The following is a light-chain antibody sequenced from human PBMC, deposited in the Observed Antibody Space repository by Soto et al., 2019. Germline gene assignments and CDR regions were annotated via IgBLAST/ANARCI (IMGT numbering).Light chain of an antibody. CDR1: QGISDW. J-gene: IGKJ4*01. CDR2: AAS. V-gene: IGKV1-12*01. Sequence: DIQMTQSPSSVSASVGDRVTITCRASQGISDWLAWYQQKPGKAPKLLIYAASNLQSGVPSRFSGSASGTDFTLTISSLQTEDFATYYCQQANSFPLTFGGGTKVEIK. CDR3: QQANSFPLT.